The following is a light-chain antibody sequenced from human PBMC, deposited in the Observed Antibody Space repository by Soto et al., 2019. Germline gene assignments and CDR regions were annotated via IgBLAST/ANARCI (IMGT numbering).Light chain of an antibody. J-gene: IGKJ5*01. V-gene: IGKV1-33*01. CDR2: DAS. CDR3: QQYDNFPIT. CDR1: QDISNY. Sequence: DIQMTQSPSSLSASVGDRVAITCQASQDISNYLNWYQQKPGKAPRLLIYDASNLETGVPSRFSGSGSGTDFTFTISSLQPKDIATYYCQQYDNFPITFGQGTRLEIK.